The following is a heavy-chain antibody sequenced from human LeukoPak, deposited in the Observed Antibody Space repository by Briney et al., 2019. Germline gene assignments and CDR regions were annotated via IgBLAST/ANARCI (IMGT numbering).Heavy chain of an antibody. J-gene: IGHJ4*02. D-gene: IGHD3-9*01. CDR2: VSVSADST. CDR1: GFTFSSNA. CDR3: AKASPYYDILTGYYYYFDY. V-gene: IGHV3-23*01. Sequence: SGGSLRLSCVASGFTFSSNAMSWVRQAPGKGLEWVSAVSVSADSTYYADSVKGRFTISRDNSRNMAYLQMNSLRAEDTAVYYCAKASPYYDILTGYYYYFDYWGQGTLVTVSS.